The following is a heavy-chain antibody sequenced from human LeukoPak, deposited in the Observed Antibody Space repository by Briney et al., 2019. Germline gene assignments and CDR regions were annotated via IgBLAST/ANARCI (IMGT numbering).Heavy chain of an antibody. J-gene: IGHJ3*02. CDR1: GYTFTSYY. CDR2: INPSGGST. Sequence: ASVKVSCKASGYTFTSYYMPWVRQAPGQGLEWMGIINPSGGSTSYAQKFQGRVTMTRDTSTSTVYMELSSLRSEDTAVYYCARFASWDAFDIWGQGTMVTVSS. CDR3: ARFASWDAFDI. V-gene: IGHV1-46*01.